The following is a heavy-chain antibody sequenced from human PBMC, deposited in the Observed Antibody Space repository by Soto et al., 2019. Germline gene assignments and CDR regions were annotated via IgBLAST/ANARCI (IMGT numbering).Heavy chain of an antibody. CDR1: GGSVSGVDYF. D-gene: IGHD2-21*01. CDR3: AREERKGIISWFDP. V-gene: IGHV4-30-4*01. Sequence: SETLSLTCTVSGGSVSGVDYFWSWIRQSPGKGLEWIGYIYYTGITHLNPSLKSRLTMAVDTSKNEFSLKLTSVSAADTAVYFCAREERKGIISWFDPWGQGAPVTVSS. CDR2: IYYTGIT. J-gene: IGHJ5*02.